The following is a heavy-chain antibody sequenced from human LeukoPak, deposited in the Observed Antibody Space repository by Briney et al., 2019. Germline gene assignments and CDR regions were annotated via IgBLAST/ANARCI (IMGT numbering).Heavy chain of an antibody. D-gene: IGHD6-13*01. CDR3: ARLFPLGSWDLYYFDY. V-gene: IGHV4-39*01. J-gene: IGHJ4*02. CDR2: IYYSGST. CDR1: GGSISSSSYY. Sequence: PSETLSLTCTVSGGSISSSSYYWGWIRQPPGKGLEWIGSIYYSGSTYYNPSLKSRVTISVDTSKNQFSLKLSSVTAADTAVYYCARLFPLGSWDLYYFDYWGQGTLVTVSS.